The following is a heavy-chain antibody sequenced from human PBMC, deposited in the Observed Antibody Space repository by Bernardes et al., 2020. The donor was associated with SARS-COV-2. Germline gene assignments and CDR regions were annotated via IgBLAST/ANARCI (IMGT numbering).Heavy chain of an antibody. J-gene: IGHJ4*02. CDR3: ARTRNWGLDY. CDR2: IDWDDDK. CDR1: GFSLRTSGMR. Sequence: SGPTPVKPTQTLTLTCTFSGFSLRTSGMRVSWIRQPPGKALEWLARIDWDDDKFYSTSLKTRLTISKDTSTHQVVLTMTNMDPVDTATYYCARTRNWGLDYWGQGTLVTVSS. D-gene: IGHD7-27*01. V-gene: IGHV2-70*04.